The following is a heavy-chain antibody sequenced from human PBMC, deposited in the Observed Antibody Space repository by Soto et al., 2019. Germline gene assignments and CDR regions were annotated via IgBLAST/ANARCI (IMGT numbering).Heavy chain of an antibody. J-gene: IGHJ4*02. Sequence: QEQLVPAGAEGKKPGSSVKVSCKASGGLFSSYPIRWVRQVPGQGLEWMGGIIPVFQTAYYTQRFQGRVTITADESTNTAYMELSSLRSEDTAIYYCARGGSGYTWFNEFWGQGTLVTVSS. V-gene: IGHV1-69*01. CDR1: GGLFSSYP. CDR3: ARGGSGYTWFNEF. D-gene: IGHD3-22*01. CDR2: IIPVFQTA.